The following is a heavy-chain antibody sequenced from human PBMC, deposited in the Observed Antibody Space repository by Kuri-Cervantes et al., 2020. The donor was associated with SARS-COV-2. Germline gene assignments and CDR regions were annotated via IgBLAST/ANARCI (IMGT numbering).Heavy chain of an antibody. V-gene: IGHV3-7*01. D-gene: IGHD6-19*01. CDR3: ARPLMAGPHYFDF. Sequence: GESLKISCTASGFTFSSHCMSWVRQAPGRGLEWVANIKEDGSEKHYVDSVKGRFTISRDNAKNSLYLQMNSLRAEDTAVYYCARPLMAGPHYFDFWGQGTLVTVSS. CDR2: IKEDGSEK. J-gene: IGHJ4*02. CDR1: GFTFSSHC.